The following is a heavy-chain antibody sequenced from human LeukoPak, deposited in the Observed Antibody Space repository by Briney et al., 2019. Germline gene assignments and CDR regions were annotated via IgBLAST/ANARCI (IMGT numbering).Heavy chain of an antibody. J-gene: IGHJ4*02. Sequence: GGSLRLSCAGSGFTFSSYWMSWVRQAPGKGLEWVANIKQDGSEKYYVDSVKGRFSISRDNAKNSLYLQMNSLRAEDTAVYYCARDRPYYDILVDWGQGTLVTVSS. CDR2: IKQDGSEK. D-gene: IGHD3-9*01. V-gene: IGHV3-7*01. CDR3: ARDRPYYDILVD. CDR1: GFTFSSYW.